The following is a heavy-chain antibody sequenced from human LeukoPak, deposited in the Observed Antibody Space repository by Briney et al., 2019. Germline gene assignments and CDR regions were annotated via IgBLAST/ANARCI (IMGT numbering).Heavy chain of an antibody. Sequence: AGRSLRLSCAASGFTFSSYAMHWVRQAPGKGLEWVAVISYDGSNKYYADSVKGRFTISRDNSKNTLYLQMNSLRAEDTAVYYCARDDYYGSGSLEYWGQGTLVTVSS. CDR2: ISYDGSNK. CDR1: GFTFSSYA. J-gene: IGHJ4*02. V-gene: IGHV3-30-3*01. CDR3: ARDDYYGSGSLEY. D-gene: IGHD3-10*01.